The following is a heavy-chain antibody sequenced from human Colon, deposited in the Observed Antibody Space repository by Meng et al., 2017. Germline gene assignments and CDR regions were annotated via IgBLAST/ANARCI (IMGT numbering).Heavy chain of an antibody. Sequence: VPLEEGGPGCVKSSGTLSLTVAFSGGSIRNDEWWIWVPQAPGKGVEGIGEFFHSWRSNYNPSVMSRVSMSQDKSQDHFSLRLSSVTAADTAVYYCARSPYSGSALPFFDYWGQGSLVTVSS. CDR2: FFHSWRS. D-gene: IGHD1-26*01. CDR1: GGSIRNDEW. V-gene: IGHV4-4*02. CDR3: ARSPYSGSALPFFDY. J-gene: IGHJ4*02.